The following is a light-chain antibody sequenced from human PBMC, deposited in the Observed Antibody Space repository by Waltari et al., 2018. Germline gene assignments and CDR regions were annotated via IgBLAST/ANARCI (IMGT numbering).Light chain of an antibody. CDR2: NAS. V-gene: IGKV3-11*01. CDR1: QSVSTY. CDR3: QQRSSGPPVT. Sequence: EVVLTQSPPTLSLSPGERATLSCRASQSVSTYLAWYQHKPGQPPRLLIFNASYRATGVPTRFSGSGSGTDFTITISSLEPEDFAVYYCQQRSSGPPVTFGQGTRVEI. J-gene: IGKJ5*01.